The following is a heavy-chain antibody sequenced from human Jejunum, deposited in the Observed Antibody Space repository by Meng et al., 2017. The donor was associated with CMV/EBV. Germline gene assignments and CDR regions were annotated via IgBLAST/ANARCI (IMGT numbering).Heavy chain of an antibody. J-gene: IGHJ4*02. Sequence: GFTVSNYWLHCVRQAPGEGLGWVSRIRGVGISTTYADSVEGRFTISRDNAKNTLYLQMNSLRAEDAAVYYCTRRGSITGATLGFDYWGQGTLVTVSS. V-gene: IGHV3-74*01. CDR2: IRGVGIST. CDR1: GFTVSNYW. D-gene: IGHD1-20*01. CDR3: TRRGSITGATLGFDY.